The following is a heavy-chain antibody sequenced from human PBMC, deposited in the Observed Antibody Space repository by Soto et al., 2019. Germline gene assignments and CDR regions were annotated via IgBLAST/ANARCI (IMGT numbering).Heavy chain of an antibody. D-gene: IGHD2-15*01. CDR1: GGTFSGHA. J-gene: IGHJ4*02. CDR3: ARGPNWGYRFDS. Sequence: QVQLVQSGAEVKKPGSSVKVSCEASGGTFSGHAISWVRQAPGQGPEWMGGLIPLFGTTQHAQNFQDRLTITAEKSTSTAFMERTSLRFEDTAIYYCARGPNWGYRFDSWGQGTLVTVSS. V-gene: IGHV1-69*06. CDR2: LIPLFGTT.